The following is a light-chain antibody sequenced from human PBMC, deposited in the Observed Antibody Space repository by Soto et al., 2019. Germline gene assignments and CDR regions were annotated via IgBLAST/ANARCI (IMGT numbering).Light chain of an antibody. CDR3: QQLNSFPIT. CDR2: AAS. J-gene: IGKJ5*01. CDR1: QVISSY. V-gene: IGKV1-9*01. Sequence: DIQLTQAPSFLSASAGDRVTITCRASQVISSYLAWYQQKPGRAPKLLIYAASTLQSGVPSRFSGSGSGTEFTLTSTSLQPEDFATYYCQQLNSFPITFGQGTRLEIK.